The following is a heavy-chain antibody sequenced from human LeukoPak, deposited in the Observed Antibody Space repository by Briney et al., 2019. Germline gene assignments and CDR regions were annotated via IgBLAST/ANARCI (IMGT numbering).Heavy chain of an antibody. CDR1: GGSISSGDYY. J-gene: IGHJ5*02. D-gene: IGHD3-9*01. CDR3: ARDILTGYGFSGNWFDP. Sequence: SETLSLTCTVSGGSISSGDYYWSWIRQPPGKGLEWIGYIYYSGSTYYNPSLKSRVTISVDTSKNQFSLKLSSVTAADTAVYYCARDILTGYGFSGNWFDPWGQGTLVTVSS. V-gene: IGHV4-30-4*01. CDR2: IYYSGST.